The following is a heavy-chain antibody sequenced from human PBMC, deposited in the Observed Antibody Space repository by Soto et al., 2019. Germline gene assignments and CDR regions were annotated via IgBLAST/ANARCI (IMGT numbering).Heavy chain of an antibody. CDR2: FDPEDGET. D-gene: IGHD6-6*01. V-gene: IGHV1-24*01. Sequence: QVQLVQSGAEVKKPGASVKVSCKVSGYTLTELSMHWVRQAPGKGLEWMGGFDPEDGETIYAQKFPDRVTMTEDTSTDTAYMELSSLRSEDTAVYYCAIDYNLYSRSARYALDIWGQGTMVTVSS. CDR1: GYTLTELS. J-gene: IGHJ3*02. CDR3: AIDYNLYSRSARYALDI.